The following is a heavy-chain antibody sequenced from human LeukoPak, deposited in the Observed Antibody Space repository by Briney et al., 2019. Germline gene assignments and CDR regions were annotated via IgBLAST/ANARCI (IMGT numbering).Heavy chain of an antibody. D-gene: IGHD1-26*01. Sequence: SETLSLTCAVSGGSISSNNWWSWVRQPPGKGLEWIGEIYHSGNANYNPSLKTRVTISVDTSKNQFSLKLSSVTAADTAVYYCARQVGATEYYYYYYYMDVWGKGTTVTISS. CDR1: GGSISSNNW. V-gene: IGHV4-4*02. CDR3: ARQVGATEYYYYYYYMDV. J-gene: IGHJ6*03. CDR2: IYHSGNA.